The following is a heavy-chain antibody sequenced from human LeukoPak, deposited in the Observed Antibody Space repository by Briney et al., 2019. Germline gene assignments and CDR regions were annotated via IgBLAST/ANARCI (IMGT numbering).Heavy chain of an antibody. CDR2: IIPIFGTA. CDR1: GGTFSSYA. D-gene: IGHD2-15*01. V-gene: IGHV1-69*05. J-gene: IGHJ4*02. Sequence: ASVKVSCKASGGTFSSYAISWVRQAPGQGLEWMGRIIPIFGTANYAQKFQGRVTITTDESTSTAYMELRSLRSDDTAVYYCARDEKKYCGGGSCPAYFDYWGQGTLVTVSS. CDR3: ARDEKKYCGGGSCPAYFDY.